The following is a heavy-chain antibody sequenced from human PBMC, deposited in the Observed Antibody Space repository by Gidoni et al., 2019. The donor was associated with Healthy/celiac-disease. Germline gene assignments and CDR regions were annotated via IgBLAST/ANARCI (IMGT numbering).Heavy chain of an antibody. CDR3: VKAPFLFGGSIVAHEMLVNAFDI. CDR2: ISSNGGST. Sequence: EVQLVVSGGGLVQPGGSLRLSCSASGFTFSSYAMHWVPQAPGKGREYVSAISSNGGSTYYADSVKGRFTLSRDNSKNTLYLQMSSLRAEDTAVYYCVKAPFLFGGSIVAHEMLVNAFDIWGQGTMVTVSS. CDR1: GFTFSSYA. D-gene: IGHD3-16*01. J-gene: IGHJ3*02. V-gene: IGHV3-64D*09.